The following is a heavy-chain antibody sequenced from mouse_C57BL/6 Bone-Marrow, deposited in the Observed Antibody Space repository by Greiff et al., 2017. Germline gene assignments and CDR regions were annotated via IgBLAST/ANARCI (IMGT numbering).Heavy chain of an antibody. CDR2: IDPSDSYT. V-gene: IGHV1-50*01. J-gene: IGHJ4*01. Sequence: QVQLQQSGAELVKPGASVKLSCKASGYTFTSYWMRWVKQRPGQGLEWIGEIDPSDSYTNYNQKFKGKATLTVDTSSSTAYMQLSSLTSEDSAVYYCARDSNYVDYYAMDYWGQGTSVTVSS. D-gene: IGHD2-5*01. CDR3: ARDSNYVDYYAMDY. CDR1: GYTFTSYW.